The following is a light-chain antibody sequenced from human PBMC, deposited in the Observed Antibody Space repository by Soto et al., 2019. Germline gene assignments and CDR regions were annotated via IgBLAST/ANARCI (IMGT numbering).Light chain of an antibody. J-gene: IGLJ1*01. CDR3: SSYTSSSTRV. CDR2: DVN. V-gene: IGLV2-14*01. Sequence: QSALTQPASVSGSPGQSITISCTGTSSDVGGYNYVSWYQQHPDKAPKLMIYDVNNRPSGVSNRFSGSKSGNMASLTISGLQAEDEADYYCSSYTSSSTRVFGTGTKVTVL. CDR1: SSDVGGYNY.